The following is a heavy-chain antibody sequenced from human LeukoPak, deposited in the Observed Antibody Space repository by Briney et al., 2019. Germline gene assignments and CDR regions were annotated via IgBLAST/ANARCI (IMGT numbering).Heavy chain of an antibody. Sequence: SQTLSLTCAVSGVSISSGGYSWSWIRQPPGKGLEWIGYIYHSGSTYYNPSLKSRVTISVDRSKNQFSLKLSSVTAADTAVYYCARVPEHDSSGYYFDYWGQGTLVTVSS. CDR3: ARVPEHDSSGYYFDY. V-gene: IGHV4-30-2*01. D-gene: IGHD3-22*01. CDR1: GVSISSGGYS. J-gene: IGHJ4*02. CDR2: IYHSGST.